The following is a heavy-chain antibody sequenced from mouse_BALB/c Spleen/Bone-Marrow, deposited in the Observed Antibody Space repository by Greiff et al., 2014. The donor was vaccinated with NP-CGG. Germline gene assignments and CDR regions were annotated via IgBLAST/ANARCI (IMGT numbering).Heavy chain of an antibody. J-gene: IGHJ3*01. CDR1: GFSLTSYG. D-gene: IGHD2-3*01. Sequence: VQLVESGPGLVQPSQSLSITCTVSGFSLTSYGVHWVRQSPGKGLEWLGVIWSGGNTDYNAAFISRLGISKDNSKSQVFFKMNSLQANDTAIYYCARNLGDGYSFAYWGQGTLVTVSA. V-gene: IGHV2-2*02. CDR2: IWSGGNT. CDR3: ARNLGDGYSFAY.